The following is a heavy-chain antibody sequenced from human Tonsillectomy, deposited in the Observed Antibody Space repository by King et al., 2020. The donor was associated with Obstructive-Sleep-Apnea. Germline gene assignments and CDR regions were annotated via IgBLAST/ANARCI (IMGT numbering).Heavy chain of an antibody. Sequence: QLQESGPGLVKPSETLSLTCTVSGGSISSSSYYWGWIRQPPGKGLEWIGSIYYSGSTYYNPSLKSRVTISVDTSKNQFSLNLSSVTAADPAVYYCARVARPDFPPGAFDIWGQGTMVTVSS. D-gene: IGHD3/OR15-3a*01. CDR1: GGSISSSSYY. V-gene: IGHV4-39*07. CDR2: IYYSGST. J-gene: IGHJ3*02. CDR3: ARVARPDFPPGAFDI.